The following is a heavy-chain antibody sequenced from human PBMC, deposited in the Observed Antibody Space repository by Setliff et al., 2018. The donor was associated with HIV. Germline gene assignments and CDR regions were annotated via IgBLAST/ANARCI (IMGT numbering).Heavy chain of an antibody. CDR3: ARDPYCSGDGCFRYYQH. V-gene: IGHV4-61*02. D-gene: IGHD2-15*01. J-gene: IGHJ1*01. CDR1: GDSINSGSYY. Sequence: SETLSLTCTVSGDSINSGSYYWSWIRQPAGEGLEWIGRIYSSGKTNYNPSLKSRLKMSIDTSKNQFSLMLNSVTAADTAVYFCARDPYCSGDGCFRYYQHWGQGTLVTVSS. CDR2: IYSSGKT.